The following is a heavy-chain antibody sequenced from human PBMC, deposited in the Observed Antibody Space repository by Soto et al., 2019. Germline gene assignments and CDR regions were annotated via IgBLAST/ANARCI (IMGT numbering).Heavy chain of an antibody. V-gene: IGHV1-3*01. J-gene: IGHJ6*02. CDR3: ARGPPASSGGYVGAFENGMEV. CDR1: GYTFTSYA. Sequence: QVQLVQSGAEVKKPGASVKVSCKASGYTFTSYAMHWVRQAPGQRLEWMGWINAGNGNTKYSQKFQGRVTLTRDTSASRAYMELSSLRSEDTDVYYCARGPPASSGGYVGAFENGMEVWGQGNTVTVSS. CDR2: INAGNGNT. D-gene: IGHD6-19*01.